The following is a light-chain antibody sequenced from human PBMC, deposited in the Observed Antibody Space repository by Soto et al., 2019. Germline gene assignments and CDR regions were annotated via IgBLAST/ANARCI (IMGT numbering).Light chain of an antibody. CDR1: SSDVGGYNY. CDR3: SSYTSSSTLV. CDR2: EVS. V-gene: IGLV2-14*01. J-gene: IGLJ1*01. Sequence: QSALTQPASVSGSPGQSITISCTGTSSDVGGYNYVSWYQQHPGKAPKLMIYEVSNRPSGVSNRFSGSKSGNTASLTISGFQAEDEADYYCSSYTSSSTLVFGTGTKVTFL.